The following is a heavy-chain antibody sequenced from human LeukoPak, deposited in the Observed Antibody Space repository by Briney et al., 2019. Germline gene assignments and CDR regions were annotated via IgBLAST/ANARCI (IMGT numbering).Heavy chain of an antibody. Sequence: GGSLRLSCAASGFTFSSYGMHWVRQAPGKGLEWVAFIRYDGSNKYYADSMKGRFTISRDNSKNTLFLQMNSLRADDTAVYYCAKDSSGYFDYWGQGTLVTVSS. D-gene: IGHD3-10*01. CDR3: AKDSSGYFDY. CDR2: IRYDGSNK. J-gene: IGHJ4*02. V-gene: IGHV3-30*02. CDR1: GFTFSSYG.